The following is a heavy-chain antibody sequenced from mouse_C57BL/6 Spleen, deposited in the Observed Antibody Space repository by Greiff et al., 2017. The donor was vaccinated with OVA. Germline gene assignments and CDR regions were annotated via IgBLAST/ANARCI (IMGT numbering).Heavy chain of an antibody. V-gene: IGHV1-15*01. J-gene: IGHJ2*01. D-gene: IGHD3-3*01. CDR2: IDPETGGT. CDR3: TIEGRPYYFYF. Sequence: QVQLKESGAELVRPGASVTLSCKASGYTFTDYEMHWVKQTPVHGLEWIGAIDPETGGTAYNQKFKGKAILTADKSSSTAYMELRILTSEDSAVYYCTIEGRPYYFYFWGQGTTLTVSS. CDR1: GYTFTDYE.